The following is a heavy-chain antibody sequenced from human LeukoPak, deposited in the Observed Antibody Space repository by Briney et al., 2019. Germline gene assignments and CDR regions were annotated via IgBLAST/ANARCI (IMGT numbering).Heavy chain of an antibody. CDR2: IYHSGST. J-gene: IGHJ6*02. CDR3: AKGTEFSSPYSPYGMDV. V-gene: IGHV4-30-2*02. Sequence: SQTLSLTCTVSGGSISSGGYYWSWIRQPPGKGLEWIGYIYHSGSTYYNPSLKSRVTISVDRSKNQFSLKLSSVTAADTAVYYCAKGTEFSSPYSPYGMDVWGQGTTVTVSS. CDR1: GGSISSGGYY. D-gene: IGHD2-15*01.